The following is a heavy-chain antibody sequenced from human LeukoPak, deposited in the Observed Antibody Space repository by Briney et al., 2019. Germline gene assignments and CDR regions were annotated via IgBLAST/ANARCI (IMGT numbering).Heavy chain of an antibody. V-gene: IGHV1-3*01. D-gene: IGHD3-22*01. J-gene: IGHJ4*02. Sequence: GASVKVSCKTSGYTFIDYAIHWVRQVPGQRLEWMGWINGGNGKTRYSQKFQGRVTTTRDTSASTAYMELSSLRSEDTAVYYCARDQWRDDSSGYHDYWGQGTLVTVSS. CDR1: GYTFIDYA. CDR2: INGGNGKT. CDR3: ARDQWRDDSSGYHDY.